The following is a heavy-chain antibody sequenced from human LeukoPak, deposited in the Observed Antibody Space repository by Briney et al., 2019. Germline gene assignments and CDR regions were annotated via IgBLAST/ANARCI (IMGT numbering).Heavy chain of an antibody. CDR3: ARDSGVVPAAMLFDY. CDR1: GFTFSSYW. D-gene: IGHD2-2*01. V-gene: IGHV3-7*01. CDR2: IKQDGSEK. Sequence: SGGSLRLSCAASGFTFSSYWMSWVRQAPGKGLEWVANIKQDGSEKYYVDSVKGRFTISRDNAKNSLYPQMNSLRAEDTAVYYCARDSGVVPAAMLFDYWGQGTLVTVSS. J-gene: IGHJ4*02.